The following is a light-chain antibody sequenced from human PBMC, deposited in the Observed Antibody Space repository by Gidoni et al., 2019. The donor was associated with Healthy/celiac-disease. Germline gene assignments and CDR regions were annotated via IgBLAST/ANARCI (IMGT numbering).Light chain of an antibody. V-gene: IGLV3-1*01. CDR2: QDS. CDR3: QAWDSSTLVV. J-gene: IGLJ2*01. CDR1: KLGDKY. Sequence: SDELTQPPSVSVSPGQTASITCSGDKLGDKYACWYQQKPGQSPVLVIYQDSKRPSGIPERFSGSNSGNTATLTISGTQAMDEADYYCQAWDSSTLVVFGGGTKLTVL.